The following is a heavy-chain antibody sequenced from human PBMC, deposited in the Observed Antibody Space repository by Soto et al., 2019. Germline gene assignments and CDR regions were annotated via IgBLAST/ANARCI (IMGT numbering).Heavy chain of an antibody. CDR3: SQILRDYGLGRERANYFHP. Sequence: QITLKESGPTLVRPTQTLTLTCTFSGFSLSTTGVGVGWIRQPPGKALEWLALIYWDDDKRYSPSLKSRLTTTKDTSKTAVILTTTNIDPVDTATYYCSQILRDYGLGRERANYFHPWGQGTLVTLSS. J-gene: IGHJ5*02. CDR1: GFSLSTTGVG. CDR2: IYWDDDK. D-gene: IGHD3-10*01. V-gene: IGHV2-5*02.